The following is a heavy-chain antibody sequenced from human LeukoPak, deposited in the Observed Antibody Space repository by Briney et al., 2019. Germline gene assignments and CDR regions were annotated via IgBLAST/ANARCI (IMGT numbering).Heavy chain of an antibody. CDR3: ARDVQAATFDY. D-gene: IGHD2-15*01. CDR1: GYTFTNYA. Sequence: WASVKVSCKASGYTFTNYAMNWVRQAPGQGLEWMGWINTNTGNPTNAQGFTGRFVFSLDTSVSTAYLQISSLKAEDTAVYYCARDVQAATFDYWGQGTLVTVSS. V-gene: IGHV7-4-1*02. CDR2: INTNTGNP. J-gene: IGHJ4*02.